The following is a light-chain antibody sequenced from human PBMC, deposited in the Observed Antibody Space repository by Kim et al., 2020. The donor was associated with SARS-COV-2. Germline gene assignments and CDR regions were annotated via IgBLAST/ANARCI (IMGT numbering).Light chain of an antibody. V-gene: IGLV2-11*01. Sequence: QSALTQPRSVSGSPGQSVTISCTGSSRDVGGYKYVSWYQHHPGTAPKLVIYDVNERPSGVPARFSGSKSGNTASLTISGLQAEDEADYYCLSYAGTYVFVFGTGTKVTVL. J-gene: IGLJ1*01. CDR1: SRDVGGYKY. CDR3: LSYAGTYVFV. CDR2: DVN.